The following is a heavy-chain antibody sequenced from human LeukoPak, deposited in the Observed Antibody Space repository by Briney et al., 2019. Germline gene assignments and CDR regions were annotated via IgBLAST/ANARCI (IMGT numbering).Heavy chain of an antibody. J-gene: IGHJ5*02. V-gene: IGHV3-23*01. CDR1: GFPFSNHA. CDR2: ISKGNT. Sequence: SGGALMLSCAASGFPFSNHAISWVRQPPGKGLEWVSAISKGNTYYADAVRGRFTNSRDDSQNMVYLQMYSLGVEDTARYYCVREAGYCATVCLKTNYFDPWGQGTLVTVSS. CDR3: VREAGYCATVCLKTNYFDP. D-gene: IGHD2-8*01.